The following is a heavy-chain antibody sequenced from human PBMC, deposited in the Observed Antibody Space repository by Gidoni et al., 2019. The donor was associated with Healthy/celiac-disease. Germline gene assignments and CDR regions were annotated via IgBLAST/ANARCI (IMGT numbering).Heavy chain of an antibody. CDR3: ASLNERSVNSGYDHDAFDI. Sequence: QVQLVESGGGVVQPGRSLRLSCAASGFTFSSYGMHWVRQAPGKGLEWVAVIWYDGSNKYYADSVKGRFTISRDNSKNTLYLQMNSLRAEDTAVYYCASLNERSVNSGYDHDAFDIWGQGTMVTVSS. J-gene: IGHJ3*02. D-gene: IGHD5-12*01. V-gene: IGHV3-33*08. CDR1: GFTFSSYG. CDR2: IWYDGSNK.